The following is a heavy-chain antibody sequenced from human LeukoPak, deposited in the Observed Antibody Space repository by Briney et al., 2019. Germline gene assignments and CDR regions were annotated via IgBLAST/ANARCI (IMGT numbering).Heavy chain of an antibody. CDR2: IYYSGST. D-gene: IGHD3-22*01. CDR1: GGSISSSSYY. J-gene: IGHJ4*02. CDR3: ATDTMIFTSRFDY. Sequence: SETLSLTCTVSGGSISSSSYYWGWIRQPPGKGLEWIGSIYYSGSTYYNPSLKSRVTISVDTSKNQFSLKLSSVTAADTAVYYCATDTMIFTSRFDYWGQGTLVTVSS. V-gene: IGHV4-39*01.